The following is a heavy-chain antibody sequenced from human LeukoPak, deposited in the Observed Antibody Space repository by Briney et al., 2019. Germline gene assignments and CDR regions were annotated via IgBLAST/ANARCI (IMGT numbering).Heavy chain of an antibody. Sequence: ASVKVSCKASGYTFTGYYMHWVRQAPGQGLEWMGWINPNSGGTNYAQKFQGWVTMTRDTSISTAYMELSRLGSDDTAVYYCARSGGRSYYGSGSYSVFSSDYYYYYGMDVWGKGTTVTVSS. CDR3: ARSGGRSYYGSGSYSVFSSDYYYYYGMDV. CDR1: GYTFTGYY. J-gene: IGHJ6*04. CDR2: INPNSGGT. V-gene: IGHV1-2*04. D-gene: IGHD3-10*01.